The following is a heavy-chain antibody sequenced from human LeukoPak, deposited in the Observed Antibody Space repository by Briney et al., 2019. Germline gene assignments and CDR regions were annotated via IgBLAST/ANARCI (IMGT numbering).Heavy chain of an antibody. CDR3: AGATKLVGVFDY. CDR1: GYTFTGYY. J-gene: IGHJ4*02. Sequence: GASVKVSCKASGYTFTGYYMHWVRQAPGQGLEWMGRINPNSGGTNYAQKFQGGVTMTRDTSISTAYMELSRLRSDDTAVYYCAGATKLVGVFDYWGQGTLVTVSS. CDR2: INPNSGGT. D-gene: IGHD1-26*01. V-gene: IGHV1-2*06.